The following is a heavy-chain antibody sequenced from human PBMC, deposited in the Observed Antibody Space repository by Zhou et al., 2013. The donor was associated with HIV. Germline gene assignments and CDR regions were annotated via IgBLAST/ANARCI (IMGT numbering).Heavy chain of an antibody. CDR1: GGTFTSYD. CDR3: ARESVLIWFGELSYSYYFDY. V-gene: IGHV1-69*01. D-gene: IGHD3-10*01. CDR2: IIPIFDTT. Sequence: QVQLVQSGAEVKKPGSSVKVSCEASGGTFTSYDISWVRQAPGQGLEWMGGIIPIFDTTNYAQKFQGRVTITADESTSTAYMELSSLRSEDTAVYYCARESVLIWFGELSYSYYFDYWAREPWSPSPQ. J-gene: IGHJ4*02.